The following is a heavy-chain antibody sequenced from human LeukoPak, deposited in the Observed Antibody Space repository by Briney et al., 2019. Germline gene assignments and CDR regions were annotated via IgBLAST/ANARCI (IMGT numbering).Heavy chain of an antibody. CDR2: IWYDGSSK. V-gene: IGHV3-33*06. J-gene: IGHJ4*02. CDR3: AKDYDSSGY. Sequence: GGSLRLSCAASGFTFSSYGMHWVRQAPGKGLEWVAVIWYDGSSKYYADSAKGRFTISRDNSKNTLYLQMNSLRAEDTAVYYCAKDYDSSGYWGQGTLVTVSS. D-gene: IGHD3-22*01. CDR1: GFTFSSYG.